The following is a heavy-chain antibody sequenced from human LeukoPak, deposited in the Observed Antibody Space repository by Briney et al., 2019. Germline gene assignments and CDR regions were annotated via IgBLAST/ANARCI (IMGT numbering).Heavy chain of an antibody. V-gene: IGHV4-34*01. J-gene: IGHJ5*02. CDR3: ARGVGDCSSTSCYSQVWWFDP. Sequence: SETLSLTCAVYGGSFSGYYWSWIRQPPVKGLEWIGEINHSGSTNYNPSLKSRVTISVDTSKNQFSLKLSSVTAADTAVYYCARGVGDCSSTSCYSQVWWFDPWGQGTLVTVSS. CDR1: GGSFSGYY. CDR2: INHSGST. D-gene: IGHD2-2*02.